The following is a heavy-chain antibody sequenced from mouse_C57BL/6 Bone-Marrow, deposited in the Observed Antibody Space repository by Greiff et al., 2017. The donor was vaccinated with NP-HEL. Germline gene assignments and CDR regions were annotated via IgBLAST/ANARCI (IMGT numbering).Heavy chain of an antibody. D-gene: IGHD3-1*01. J-gene: IGHJ4*01. CDR3: ARAAREDYAMDY. CDR1: GFSINSDCY. Sequence: EVQLVESGPSLVRPSQTLSLTCTVTGFSINSDCYWIWIRQFPGNKLEYIGYTFYSGITYYNPSLESRTYITRDTSKNQFSLKLSSVTTEDTATYYCARAAREDYAMDYWGQGTSVTVSS. V-gene: IGHV3-3*01. CDR2: TFYSGIT.